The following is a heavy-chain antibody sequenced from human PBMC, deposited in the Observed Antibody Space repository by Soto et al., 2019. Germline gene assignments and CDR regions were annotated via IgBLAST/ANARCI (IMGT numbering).Heavy chain of an antibody. CDR1: GFSFSTYS. V-gene: IGHV3-21*01. D-gene: IGHD1-1*01. Sequence: EVQLVESGGGLVMPGGSLRLSCIASGFSFSTYSMNWVRQAPGKGLEWVSSIRRSGDYTYYADSLKGRFTISRDNAKISLSLQMISLRAEDTAVYYCARSTSLGGMDVWGQGNTVTVSS. J-gene: IGHJ6*02. CDR2: IRRSGDYT. CDR3: ARSTSLGGMDV.